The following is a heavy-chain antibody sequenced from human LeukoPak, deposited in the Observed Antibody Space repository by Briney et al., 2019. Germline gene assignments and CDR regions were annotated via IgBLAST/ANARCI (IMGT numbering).Heavy chain of an antibody. CDR1: GGSISSYY. CDR2: INHSGST. CDR3: ARLVGAICRD. D-gene: IGHD1-26*01. V-gene: IGHV4-34*01. Sequence: SETLSVTCTVSGGSISSYYWSWIRQPPGKGLEWIGEINHSGSTNYNPSLKSRVTISVDTSKNQFSLKLSSVTAADTAVYYCARLVGAICRDWGQGTLVTVSS. J-gene: IGHJ4*02.